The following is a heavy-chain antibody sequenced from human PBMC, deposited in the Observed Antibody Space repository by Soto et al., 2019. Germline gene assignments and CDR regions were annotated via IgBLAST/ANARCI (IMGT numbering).Heavy chain of an antibody. Sequence: QVQLVQSASEVMKPGASVKVSCKASDYTFIRYGITWVRQAPGQRLEWMGWISPYNDQTIYAQKLQGRVTMTADTSTRTVYMQLRSLKSDDTAVYYCARGGYYDNVWGKLSHYGLDVWGQGTSVTVSS. CDR3: ARGGYYDNVWGKLSHYGLDV. V-gene: IGHV1-18*01. CDR1: DYTFIRYG. D-gene: IGHD3-16*01. J-gene: IGHJ6*02. CDR2: ISPYNDQT.